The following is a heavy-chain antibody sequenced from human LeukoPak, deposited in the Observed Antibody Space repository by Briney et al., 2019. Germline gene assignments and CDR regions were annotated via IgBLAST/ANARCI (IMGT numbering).Heavy chain of an antibody. CDR3: ARPSILYGMDV. J-gene: IGHJ6*02. Sequence: SETLSLTCTASGGSISSSSYYWGWIRQPPGKGLEWIGGIYYSGSTYYNPPLKSRVTIFVDTSKNQFSLKLSSVTAADTAVYYCARPSILYGMDVWGQGTTVTVPS. V-gene: IGHV4-39*01. CDR2: IYYSGST. D-gene: IGHD2-21*01. CDR1: GGSISSSSYY.